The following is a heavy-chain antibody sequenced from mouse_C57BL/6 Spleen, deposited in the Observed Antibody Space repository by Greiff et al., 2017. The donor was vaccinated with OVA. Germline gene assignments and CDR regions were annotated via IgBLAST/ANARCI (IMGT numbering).Heavy chain of an antibody. D-gene: IGHD1-1*01. J-gene: IGHJ4*01. CDR3: ARVEVDYAMDY. CDR2: ISYDGSN. V-gene: IGHV3-6*01. Sequence: EVKLVESGPGLVKPSQSLSLTCSVTGYSITSGYYWNWIRQFPGNKLEWMGYISYDGSNNYNPFLKNRISITRDTSKNQFFLKLNSVTTEDTATYYCARVEVDYAMDYWGQGTSVTVSS. CDR1: GYSITSGYY.